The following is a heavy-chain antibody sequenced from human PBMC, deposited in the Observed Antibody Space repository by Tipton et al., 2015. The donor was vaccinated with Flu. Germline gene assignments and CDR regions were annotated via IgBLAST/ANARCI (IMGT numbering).Heavy chain of an antibody. V-gene: IGHV4-4*07. CDR2: IHSRGGT. CDR1: NGTISSYY. J-gene: IGHJ4*02. D-gene: IGHD2-2*01. CDR3: ASGACSSSTCPKGGLDN. Sequence: TLSLTCTVSNGTISSYYWSWIRQPAGKGLEWIGRIHSRGGTNYNPSLKSRVTMSVDTSKNQFSLKVNSVTAADTAVYYCASGACSSSTCPKGGLDNWGQGTLVVVSS.